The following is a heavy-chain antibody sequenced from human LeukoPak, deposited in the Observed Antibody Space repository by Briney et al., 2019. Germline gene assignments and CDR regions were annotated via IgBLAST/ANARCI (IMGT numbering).Heavy chain of an antibody. V-gene: IGHV1-69*05. CDR3: ARAGCCGSYSWFDP. CDR2: IIPIFGTA. Sequence: GASVKVSCKASGGTFSSYAISWVRQPPAQGLEWMGGIIPIFGTANYAQKFQGRVTITTDESTSTAYMELGTLRSEDTGVYFCARAGCCGSYSWFDPWGQGTLVTVSS. CDR1: GGTFSSYA. J-gene: IGHJ5*02. D-gene: IGHD1-26*01.